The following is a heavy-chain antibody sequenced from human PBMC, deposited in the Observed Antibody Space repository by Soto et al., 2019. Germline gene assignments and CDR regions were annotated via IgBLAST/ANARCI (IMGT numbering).Heavy chain of an antibody. J-gene: IGHJ4*02. CDR3: ARGSGSYFLFDS. CDR1: GGSISSYY. CDR2: TQNSGST. D-gene: IGHD1-26*01. Sequence: PSXTLSLTCSVSGGSISSYYWNWIRQPPGKGLEWIGYTQNSGSTNYHPSLKSRVTISVDTSKNQFSLKLSSVTAADTAVYYCARGSGSYFLFDSWGQGTLVTVSS. V-gene: IGHV4-59*12.